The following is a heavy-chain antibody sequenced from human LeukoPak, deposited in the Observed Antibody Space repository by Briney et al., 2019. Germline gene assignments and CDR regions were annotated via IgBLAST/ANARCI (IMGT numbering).Heavy chain of an antibody. D-gene: IGHD6-6*01. CDR1: GFTFSHYP. V-gene: IGHV3-64D*06. Sequence: GGSLRLSCSASGFTFSHYPMHWVRQAPGRGLEYVSAVTSNGDRTFYAESVKGRFTISRDNSKNTLNLLMSSLRAEDTAIYCCVKEIGSSWSFWGQGTLVTVPS. CDR3: VKEIGSSWSF. CDR2: VTSNGDRT. J-gene: IGHJ4*02.